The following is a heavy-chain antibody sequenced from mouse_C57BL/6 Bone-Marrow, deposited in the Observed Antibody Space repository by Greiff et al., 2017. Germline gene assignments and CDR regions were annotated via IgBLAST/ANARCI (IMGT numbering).Heavy chain of an antibody. J-gene: IGHJ4*01. CDR2: ISDGGSYT. CDR1: GFTFSSYA. V-gene: IGHV5-4*01. Sequence: EVNVVESGGGLVKPGGSLKLSCAASGFTFSSYAMSWVRPTPEKRLAWVATISDGGSYTSYPDNVKGRFTISRDNAKNTLYLQMSHLKSEDTAMYYCARDLPAAMDYWGQGTSVTVSS. D-gene: IGHD2-1*01. CDR3: ARDLPAAMDY.